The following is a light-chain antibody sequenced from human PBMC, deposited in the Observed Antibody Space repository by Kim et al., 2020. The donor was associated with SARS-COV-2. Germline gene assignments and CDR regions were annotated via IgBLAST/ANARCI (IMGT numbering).Light chain of an antibody. J-gene: IGKJ1*01. Sequence: DILMTQSPSSLSASAGDRVTITCRASQSISSWLAWYQQKPGRAPKLLIYMASSLESGVPSRFSGSGSGTEFTLTISSLQPDDFATYYCQQYHSYPWTFGQGTKVEIK. CDR1: QSISSW. CDR3: QQYHSYPWT. CDR2: MAS. V-gene: IGKV1-5*03.